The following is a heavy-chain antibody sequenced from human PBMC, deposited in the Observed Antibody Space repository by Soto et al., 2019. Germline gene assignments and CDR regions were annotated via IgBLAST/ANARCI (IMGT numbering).Heavy chain of an antibody. Sequence: GGSLRLSCAASGFTFSSYAMSWVRQAPGKGLEWVSAISGSGGSTYYADSVKGRFTISRDNSKNTLYLQMDSLRAEDTAVYYCAKGRSGDDWFDPWGQGTLVTVSS. CDR2: ISGSGGST. J-gene: IGHJ5*02. CDR1: GFTFSSYA. D-gene: IGHD2-15*01. V-gene: IGHV3-23*01. CDR3: AKGRSGDDWFDP.